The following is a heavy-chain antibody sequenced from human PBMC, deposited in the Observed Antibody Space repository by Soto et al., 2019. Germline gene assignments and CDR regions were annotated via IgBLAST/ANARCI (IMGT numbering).Heavy chain of an antibody. CDR1: EFTFSVYS. D-gene: IGHD3-10*01. CDR3: TRDRVKIRGGYYHYYGMDV. CDR2: ISSGSSYI. Sequence: DVQLEESGGGLVKPGGSLRLSCVASEFTFSVYSMNWVRQAPGKGLEWVSSISSGSSYIYYADSVKGRFTISRDNDKSSLFLHMHSLRVDDTAVYYCTRDRVKIRGGYYHYYGMDVWGHGTTVTVSS. J-gene: IGHJ6*02. V-gene: IGHV3-21*02.